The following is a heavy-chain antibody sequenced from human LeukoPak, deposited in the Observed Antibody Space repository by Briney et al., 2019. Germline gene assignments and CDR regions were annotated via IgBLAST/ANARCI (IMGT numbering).Heavy chain of an antibody. J-gene: IGHJ4*02. CDR1: GFTFDDYG. CDR2: INWNGGST. V-gene: IGHV3-20*04. Sequence: GGSLRLSCAASGFTFDDYGMSWVRQAPGKGLEWVSGINWNGGSTGYADSVKGRFTISRDNAKNSLYLRMNSLRAEDTALYYCARADSSGYYHDFDYWGQGTLVTVSS. D-gene: IGHD3-22*01. CDR3: ARADSSGYYHDFDY.